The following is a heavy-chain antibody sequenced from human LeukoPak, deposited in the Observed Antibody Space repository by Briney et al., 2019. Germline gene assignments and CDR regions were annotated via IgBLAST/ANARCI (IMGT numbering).Heavy chain of an antibody. V-gene: IGHV1-18*01. Sequence: ASVKVSCKASGYTFTSYGISWVRQAPGQGLEWMGWISGYNGNTNYAPKLQGRVILTTDTSTSTAYMELRSLTSDDTAIFYCARAASGTGRFRAFDIWGQGTMVTVSS. CDR2: ISGYNGNT. CDR3: ARAASGTGRFRAFDI. J-gene: IGHJ3*02. D-gene: IGHD3-10*01. CDR1: GYTFTSYG.